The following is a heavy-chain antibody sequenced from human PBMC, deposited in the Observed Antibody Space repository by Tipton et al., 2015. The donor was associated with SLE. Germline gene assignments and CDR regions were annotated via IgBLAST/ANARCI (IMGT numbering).Heavy chain of an antibody. CDR2: INVDGSDT. J-gene: IGHJ4*02. D-gene: IGHD4-23*01. CDR1: GFTFSSYW. Sequence: SLRLSCAASGFTFSSYWMHWVRQPPGKGLVWVSRINVDGSDTYYADSLKGRFTISRDNARNTLYLQMHSLRADDTAMYYCASFGGNPRLDNWGQGTLVTVSS. V-gene: IGHV3-74*01. CDR3: ASFGGNPRLDN.